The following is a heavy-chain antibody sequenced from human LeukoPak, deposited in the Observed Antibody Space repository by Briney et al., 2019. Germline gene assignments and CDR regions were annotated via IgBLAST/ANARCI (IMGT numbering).Heavy chain of an antibody. CDR3: ARDRRPYCSSTSCYPNWFDP. CDR1: GYTFTSYD. D-gene: IGHD2-2*01. Sequence: ASVKVSCKASGYTFTSYDINWVRQATGQGLEWMGWMNPNSGNTGYAQKFQGRVTITRNTSISTAYMELSSLRSDDTAVYYCARDRRPYCSSTSCYPNWFDPWGQGTLVTVSS. CDR2: MNPNSGNT. V-gene: IGHV1-8*03. J-gene: IGHJ5*02.